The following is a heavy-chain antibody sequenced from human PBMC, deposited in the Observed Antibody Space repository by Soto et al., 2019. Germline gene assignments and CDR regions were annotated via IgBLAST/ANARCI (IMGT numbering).Heavy chain of an antibody. CDR2: IYHSGST. Sequence: SETLSLTGAVSGGSISSSNWWSWVSQPPGKGLEWIGEIYHSGSTNYNPSLKSRVTISVDKSKNQFSLKLSSVTAADTAVYYCARDRGPGDPGTYYYYYGMDVWGQGTTVTAP. D-gene: IGHD7-27*01. CDR1: GGSISSSNW. J-gene: IGHJ6*02. CDR3: ARDRGPGDPGTYYYYYGMDV. V-gene: IGHV4-4*02.